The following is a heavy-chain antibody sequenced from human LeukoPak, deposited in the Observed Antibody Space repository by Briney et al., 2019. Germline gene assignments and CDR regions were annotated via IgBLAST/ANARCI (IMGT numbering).Heavy chain of an antibody. CDR2: IIPIFGTA. CDR3: ASSPIVVVPAAMSAYYYGMDV. Sequence: SVKVSCKASGGTFSSYAISWVRQAPGQGLEWMGGIIPIFGTANYAQKFQGRVTITADEPTSTAYMELSSLRSEDTAVYYCASSPIVVVPAAMSAYYYGMDVWGQGTTVTVSS. D-gene: IGHD2-2*01. J-gene: IGHJ6*02. CDR1: GGTFSSYA. V-gene: IGHV1-69*13.